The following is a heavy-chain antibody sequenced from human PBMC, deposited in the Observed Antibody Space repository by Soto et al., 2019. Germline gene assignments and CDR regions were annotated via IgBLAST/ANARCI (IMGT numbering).Heavy chain of an antibody. V-gene: IGHV3-48*01. J-gene: IGHJ4*02. Sequence: EVQIMESGGGLVQPGGSLRRSCSASGFTLKSYSMNWVRQAPGKGLEWVAYISYSLVTTYYADSVKGRFTASRDNAQNSLSLQMDSLRTEDTAVYYCARAQAGNWTGIDYGGQGTLVTVSS. D-gene: IGHD6-19*01. CDR3: ARAQAGNWTGIDY. CDR2: ISYSLVTT. CDR1: GFTLKSYS.